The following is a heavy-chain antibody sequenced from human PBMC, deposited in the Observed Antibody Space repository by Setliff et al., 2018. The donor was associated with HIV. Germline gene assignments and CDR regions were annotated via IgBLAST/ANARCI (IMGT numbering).Heavy chain of an antibody. CDR3: ARASYGTESYPRAFDV. J-gene: IGHJ3*01. Sequence: ASVKVSCKASGYTFISNGIYWVRQAPGQGLEWMGWMNTNTGDPTYAQGFTGRLVFSLDTAVTTVYLQISNLETEDTAVYYCARASYGTESYPRAFDVWGQGTMVT. CDR1: GYTFISNG. D-gene: IGHD3-10*01. CDR2: MNTNTGDP. V-gene: IGHV7-4-1*02.